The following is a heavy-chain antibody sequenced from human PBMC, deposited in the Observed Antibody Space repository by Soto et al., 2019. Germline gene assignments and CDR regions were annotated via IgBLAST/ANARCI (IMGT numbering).Heavy chain of an antibody. CDR1: GGSISSSSFY. V-gene: IGHV4-39*01. CDR3: ARRVTAFDGMDV. CDR2: IYYSGSS. J-gene: IGHJ6*02. D-gene: IGHD2-21*02. Sequence: SETLSLTCTVSGGSISSSSFYWGWIRQPPGKGLEWIGNIYYSGSSYYNSSLESRVTISVDTSKNQFSLKLSSVTAADTAVYYCARRVTAFDGMDVWGQGTTVTVSS.